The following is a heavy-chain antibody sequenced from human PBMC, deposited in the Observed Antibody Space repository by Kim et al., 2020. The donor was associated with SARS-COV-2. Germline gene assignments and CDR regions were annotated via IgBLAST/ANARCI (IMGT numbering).Heavy chain of an antibody. V-gene: IGHV3-48*02. J-gene: IGHJ3*02. Sequence: YADSVKGRFTISRDNAKNSRYLQMNSLRDEDTAVYYCARDERGSQYAFDIWGQGTMVTVSS. D-gene: IGHD1-26*01. CDR3: ARDERGSQYAFDI.